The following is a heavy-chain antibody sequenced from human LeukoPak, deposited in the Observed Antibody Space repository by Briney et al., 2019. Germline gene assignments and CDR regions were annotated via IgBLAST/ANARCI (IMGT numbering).Heavy chain of an antibody. J-gene: IGHJ4*02. CDR1: GDSISSSRHY. Sequence: MASETLSLTCTVSGDSISSSRHYWSWLRPPAGKGLEWVVRIYPSGNTNYNPSLKSRVTISLDTSKNQFSLKLSSVTAADTAVYYCARQLSGSYGPFPFDYWGQGTLVTVSS. D-gene: IGHD1-26*01. CDR3: ARQLSGSYGPFPFDY. V-gene: IGHV4-61*02. CDR2: IYPSGNT.